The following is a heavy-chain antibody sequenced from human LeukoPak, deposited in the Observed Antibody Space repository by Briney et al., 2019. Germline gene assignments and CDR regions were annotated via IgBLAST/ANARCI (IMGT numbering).Heavy chain of an antibody. CDR3: AKDGRLDYYDSSGTHFDY. CDR2: ISSSGSTI. V-gene: IGHV3-11*04. CDR1: GFTFSDYY. D-gene: IGHD3-22*01. J-gene: IGHJ4*02. Sequence: GGSLRLSCAASGFTFSDYYMSWIRQAPGKGLEWVSYISSSGSTIYYADSVKGRFTISRDNAKNSLYLQMNSLRAEDTAVYYCAKDGRLDYYDSSGTHFDYWGQGTLVTVSS.